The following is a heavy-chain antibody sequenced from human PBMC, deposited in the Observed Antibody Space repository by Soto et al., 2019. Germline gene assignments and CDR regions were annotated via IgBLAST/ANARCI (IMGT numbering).Heavy chain of an antibody. Sequence: QVQLQESGPGLVKPSETLSLTCTVSGGSISGDSYYWSWIRQPPGKGLEWIGYIYHSGSTNYNPSLKSRVTISLDTSKNQFSLNLRSVSAADTAVYFCARSVSFGEADSWGQGILVTVSS. J-gene: IGHJ4*02. CDR2: IYHSGST. V-gene: IGHV4-61*01. D-gene: IGHD3-10*01. CDR1: GGSISGDSYY. CDR3: ARSVSFGEADS.